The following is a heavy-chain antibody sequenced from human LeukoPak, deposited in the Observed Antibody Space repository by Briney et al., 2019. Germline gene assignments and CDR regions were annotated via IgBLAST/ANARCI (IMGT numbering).Heavy chain of an antibody. CDR3: AREAGYSGYDSMVLHYYYGMDV. D-gene: IGHD5-12*01. J-gene: IGHJ6*02. CDR2: INTNTGNP. V-gene: IGHV7-4-1*02. CDR1: GYTFTSYA. Sequence: ASVKVSCKASGYTFTSYAMNWVRQAPGQGLEWMGWINTNTGNPTYAQGFTGRFVFSLDTSVSTAYLQISSLKAEDTAVYYCAREAGYSGYDSMVLHYYYGMDVWGQGTTVTVSS.